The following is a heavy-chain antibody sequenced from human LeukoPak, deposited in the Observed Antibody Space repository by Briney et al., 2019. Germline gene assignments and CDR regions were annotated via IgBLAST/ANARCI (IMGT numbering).Heavy chain of an antibody. CDR3: VKDQNWGSGKAFDI. Sequence: GGSLRLSCAASGFTFSDYYMSWIRQAPGKGLEWVSYISSSGSTIYYADSVKGRFTISRDNAKNSLYLQMNSLRAEDTAIYYCVKDQNWGSGKAFDIWGQGTMVTVSS. CDR2: ISSSGSTI. V-gene: IGHV3-11*01. D-gene: IGHD7-27*01. CDR1: GFTFSDYY. J-gene: IGHJ3*02.